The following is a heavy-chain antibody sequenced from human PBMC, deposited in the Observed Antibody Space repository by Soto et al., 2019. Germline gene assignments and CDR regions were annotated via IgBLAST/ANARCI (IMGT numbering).Heavy chain of an antibody. D-gene: IGHD2-15*01. J-gene: IGHJ5*02. CDR2: LNAGNGNT. Sequence: QVQLVQSGAEEKKPGASVKVSCKASGYTFTSYAIHWVRQAPGQRLEWMGWLNAGNGNTKYSQKFQGRVTITRDTSASTVYTELSSLRSEDTAVYYCARSGGVGPWGQGTLFTVSS. V-gene: IGHV1-3*05. CDR3: ARSGGVGP. CDR1: GYTFTSYA.